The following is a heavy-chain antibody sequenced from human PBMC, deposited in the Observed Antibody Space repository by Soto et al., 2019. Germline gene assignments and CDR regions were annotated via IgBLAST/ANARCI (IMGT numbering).Heavy chain of an antibody. V-gene: IGHV4-31*03. D-gene: IGHD1-26*01. Sequence: QVQLQESGPGLVKPSQTLSLTCTVSGGSISSGGYYWSWIRQHPGKGLEWIGYIYYSGSTYYNPSLKIRVTIAVDTSKNQFSLKLSSVTAAATAVYYCARVAGWELSFDYWGQGTLVTVSS. CDR2: IYYSGST. CDR1: GGSISSGGYY. J-gene: IGHJ4*02. CDR3: ARVAGWELSFDY.